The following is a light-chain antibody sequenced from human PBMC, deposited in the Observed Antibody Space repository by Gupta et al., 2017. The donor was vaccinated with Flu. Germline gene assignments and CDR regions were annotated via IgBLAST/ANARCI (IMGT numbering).Light chain of an antibody. V-gene: IGKV3-15*01. CDR2: GAS. CDR3: QQYINWPRT. Sequence: EIVFTQSPGTLSVSPGERATLSCRASQSVRTNLAWYQQKPGQAPRLLIYGASTRATDIPDRFTGSGSETEFTLTISSLQSEDFAVYHCQQYINWPRTFGQGTKVEI. CDR1: QSVRTN. J-gene: IGKJ1*01.